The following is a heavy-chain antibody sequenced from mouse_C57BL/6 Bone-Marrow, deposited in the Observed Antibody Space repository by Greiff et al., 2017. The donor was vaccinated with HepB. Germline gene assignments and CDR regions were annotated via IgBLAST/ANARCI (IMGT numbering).Heavy chain of an antibody. V-gene: IGHV1-4*01. J-gene: IGHJ4*01. Sequence: QVQLQQSGAELARPGASVKMSCKASGYTFTSYTMHGVKQRPGQGLEWIGYINPSSGYTKYNQKFKDKATLTADKSSSTAYMQLSSLTSEDSAVYYCARDESLWGQGTSVTVSS. CDR3: ARDESL. D-gene: IGHD2-13*01. CDR1: GYTFTSYT. CDR2: INPSSGYT.